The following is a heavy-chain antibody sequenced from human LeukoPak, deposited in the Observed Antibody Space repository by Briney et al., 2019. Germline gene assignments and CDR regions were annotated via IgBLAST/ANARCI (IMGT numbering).Heavy chain of an antibody. Sequence: GESLKISFKCSGYSFTTYWIGWVRQMPGKGLEWMGIIHPDDSDTRYSPSFQGQVTLSADRSISTAYLQWSSLKASDTAMYYCARQEVRTTGTAEYFDLWGRGTLVTVSS. J-gene: IGHJ2*01. V-gene: IGHV5-51*01. CDR3: ARQEVRTTGTAEYFDL. D-gene: IGHD1-26*01. CDR1: GYSFTTYW. CDR2: IHPDDSDT.